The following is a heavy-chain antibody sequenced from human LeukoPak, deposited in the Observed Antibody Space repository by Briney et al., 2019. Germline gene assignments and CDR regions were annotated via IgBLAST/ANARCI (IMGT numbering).Heavy chain of an antibody. D-gene: IGHD3-22*01. Sequence: GGSLRLACAVSGLTLSNDGMRWVRQARGGGREWVAGISESGGRTNYSDSLKGRFTLSGDNPKNTLYLQMNSLRAEDTAVYFCAKRGVVIRVILVGFHKEAYYFDSWGQGALVTVSS. CDR3: AKRGVVIRVILVGFHKEAYYFDS. J-gene: IGHJ4*02. CDR1: GLTLSNDG. CDR2: ISESGGRT. V-gene: IGHV3-23*01.